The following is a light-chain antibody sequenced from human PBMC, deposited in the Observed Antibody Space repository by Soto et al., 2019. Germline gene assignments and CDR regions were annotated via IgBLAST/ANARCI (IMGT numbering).Light chain of an antibody. CDR1: QSVSSTY. CDR3: QQWGSSSWT. J-gene: IGKJ1*01. V-gene: IGKV3-20*01. CDR2: GAS. Sequence: EMGLKQSACTLSLSQGERATLSCRASQSVSSTYLAWYQQKPGQAPRLLIYGASPRATGIPDRFSGSGSGTDFTLTISRLEPEDFAVYYCQQWGSSSWTFGQGTKVDI.